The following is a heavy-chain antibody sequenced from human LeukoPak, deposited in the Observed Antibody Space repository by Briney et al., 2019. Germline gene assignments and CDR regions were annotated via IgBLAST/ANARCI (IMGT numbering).Heavy chain of an antibody. CDR3: ARASWVSSTDAVR. CDR2: HRGNGET. J-gene: IGHJ4*02. CDR1: GLSFSSFA. D-gene: IGHD3-10*01. V-gene: IGHV3-23*01. Sequence: PGGSLRLSCAASGLSFSSFAMSWVRQGPVRGLEWVSSHRGNGETFYADSVKGRFTLYSDSSRNTVYLQMNNLRVEDTAIYYCARASWVSSTDAVRWGQGTLVTVSS.